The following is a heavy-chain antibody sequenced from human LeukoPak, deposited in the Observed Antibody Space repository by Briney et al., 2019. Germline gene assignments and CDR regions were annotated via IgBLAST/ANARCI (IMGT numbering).Heavy chain of an antibody. V-gene: IGHV3-30*18. Sequence: GGSLRLSCAASGFTFSDYYMSWIRQAPGKGLEWVAVISYDGSNKYYADSVKGRFTISRDNSKNTLYLQMNSLRAEDTAVYYCAKGVVPAAALNYYYYGMDVWGQGTTVTVSS. CDR1: GFTFSDYY. J-gene: IGHJ6*02. CDR3: AKGVVPAAALNYYYYGMDV. D-gene: IGHD2-2*01. CDR2: ISYDGSNK.